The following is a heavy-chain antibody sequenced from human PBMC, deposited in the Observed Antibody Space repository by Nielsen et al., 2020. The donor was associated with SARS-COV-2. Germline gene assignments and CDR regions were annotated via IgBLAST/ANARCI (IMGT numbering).Heavy chain of an antibody. CDR3: ARRNILDY. D-gene: IGHD3-9*01. CDR2: IDYEGSLT. J-gene: IGHJ4*02. V-gene: IGHV3-74*01. Sequence: GGSLRLSCAASGFGLSNYWMYWVRQSPEKGLMWVAHIDYEGSLTSYADSVKGRFTISRDNANNIVYLQMNSLRVEDTAVYYCARRNILDYWGQGTLVTVSS. CDR1: GFGLSNYW.